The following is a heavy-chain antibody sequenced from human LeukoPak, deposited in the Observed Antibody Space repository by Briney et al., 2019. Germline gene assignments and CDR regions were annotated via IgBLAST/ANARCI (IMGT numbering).Heavy chain of an antibody. CDR2: ISSSSSTI. CDR3: ARGDDIVVVTGSDY. J-gene: IGHJ4*02. V-gene: IGHV3-48*02. Sequence: AGGSLRLSCAASGFTFSDSGMHWVRQAPGKGLEWVSYISSSSSTIYYADSVKGRFTISRDNAKNSLYLQMNSLRDEDTAVYYCARGDDIVVVTGSDYWGQGTLVTVSS. CDR1: GFTFSDSG. D-gene: IGHD2-21*02.